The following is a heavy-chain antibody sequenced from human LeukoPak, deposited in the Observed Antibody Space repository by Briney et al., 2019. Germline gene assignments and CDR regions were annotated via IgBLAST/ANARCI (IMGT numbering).Heavy chain of an antibody. Sequence: GGSLRLSCAASGFIVSGKFMSWVRQAPGKGLEWVSIIHYDGKIRYAGSVGGRFTIYRDDSENTLFLQMNSLRVDDTAVYFCASGDGYLQPYWGQGTLVTVSS. D-gene: IGHD2-21*01. CDR3: ASGDGYLQPY. CDR2: IHYDGKI. CDR1: GFIVSGKF. V-gene: IGHV3-53*01. J-gene: IGHJ4*02.